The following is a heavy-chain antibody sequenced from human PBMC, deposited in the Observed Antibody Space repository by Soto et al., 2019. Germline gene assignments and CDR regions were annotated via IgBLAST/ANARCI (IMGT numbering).Heavy chain of an antibody. D-gene: IGHD6-19*01. V-gene: IGHV1-8*01. J-gene: IGHJ1*01. Sequence: SGKVSCKASGYTFTSYDINWMRQATGPGLEWMGWMYPNSGNTGYAQKFQGRVTMTRNTSISTAYMELSSLRSEDTAVYYCARASSGWGAGFQHWGQGTLVTVS. CDR2: MYPNSGNT. CDR1: GYTFTSYD. CDR3: ARASSGWGAGFQH.